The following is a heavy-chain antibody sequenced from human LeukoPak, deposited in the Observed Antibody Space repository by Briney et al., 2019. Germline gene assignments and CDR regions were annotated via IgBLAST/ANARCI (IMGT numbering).Heavy chain of an antibody. CDR2: IYHSGNT. CDR1: GYSISSGYY. CDR3: ARDLDTTVTMKGMDV. V-gene: IGHV4-38-2*02. J-gene: IGHJ6*04. Sequence: SETLSLTCTVSGYSISSGYYWGWIRQPPGKGLEGIGSIYHSGNTYYNASLKSRLTISLDTSKNPCSLKMRSVTAADTAVYYCARDLDTTVTMKGMDVWGKGTTVTVYS. D-gene: IGHD4-17*01.